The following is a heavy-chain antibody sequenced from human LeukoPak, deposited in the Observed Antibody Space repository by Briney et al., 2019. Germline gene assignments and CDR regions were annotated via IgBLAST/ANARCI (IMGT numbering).Heavy chain of an antibody. Sequence: PGGSLRLSCAASGFTFSDYYMSWIRQAPGKGLVWVSRINSDGSSTSYADSVKGRFTISRDNAKNTLHLQMNRLRAKNTAVYYCARDAAGWELRPGDYWGQGILVTVSS. CDR2: INSDGSST. J-gene: IGHJ4*02. CDR3: ARDAAGWELRPGDY. CDR1: GFTFSDYY. D-gene: IGHD1-26*01. V-gene: IGHV3-74*01.